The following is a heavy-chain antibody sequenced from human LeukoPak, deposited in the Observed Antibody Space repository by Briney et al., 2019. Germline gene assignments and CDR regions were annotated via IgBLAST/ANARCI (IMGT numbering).Heavy chain of an antibody. CDR3: ARVGDSSSWYRWFDP. J-gene: IGHJ5*02. Sequence: SSETLSLTCTVSGGSISSYYWSWIRQPPGKGLEWIGYIYYSGSTNHNPSLKSRVTISVDTSKNQFSLKLSSVIAADTAVYYCARVGDSSSWYRWFDPWGQGTLVTVSS. CDR1: GGSISSYY. CDR2: IYYSGST. D-gene: IGHD6-13*01. V-gene: IGHV4-59*01.